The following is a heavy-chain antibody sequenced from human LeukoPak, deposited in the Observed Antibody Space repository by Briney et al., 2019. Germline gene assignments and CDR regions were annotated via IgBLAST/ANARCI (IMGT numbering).Heavy chain of an antibody. CDR2: IDYSGST. Sequence: SETLSLTCTVSGGSITTYYWSWIRQPPGKGLEWIAYIDYSGSTAYNPSRNGRVAVSLDASKNQFTLNLRTVTAADTAVYYCARLNGGNWGPGSLVTVS. V-gene: IGHV4-59*08. CDR3: ARLNGGN. CDR1: GGSITTYY. J-gene: IGHJ4*02. D-gene: IGHD4-23*01.